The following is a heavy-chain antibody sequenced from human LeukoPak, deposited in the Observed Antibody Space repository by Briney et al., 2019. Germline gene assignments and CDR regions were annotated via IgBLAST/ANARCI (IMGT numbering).Heavy chain of an antibody. J-gene: IGHJ4*02. CDR2: IRYVGSNT. Sequence: GRSRRLSCAAAGFIFSSFGMHWVRQAPGKVRDWVAFIRYVGSNTYYADTLKGRVTISRDNSNNTLYLQLNSLRAEDTAVYYCAKAPLGRCTGAICYSFDYWGQGTLVTVSS. V-gene: IGHV3-30*02. D-gene: IGHD2-8*02. CDR1: GFIFSSFG. CDR3: AKAPLGRCTGAICYSFDY.